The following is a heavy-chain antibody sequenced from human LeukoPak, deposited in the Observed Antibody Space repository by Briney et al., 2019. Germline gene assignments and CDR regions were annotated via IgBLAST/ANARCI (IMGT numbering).Heavy chain of an antibody. CDR2: INHSGST. V-gene: IGHV4-34*01. CDR1: GFALSDHY. J-gene: IGHJ6*02. D-gene: IGHD3-16*01. Sequence: GSLRLSCAASGFALSDHYMDWVRQPPGKGLEWIGEINHSGSTNYNPSLKSRVTISVDTSKNQFSLKLSSVTAADTAVYYCASVSRWNYYYYGMDVWGQGTTVTVSS. CDR3: ASVSRWNYYYYGMDV.